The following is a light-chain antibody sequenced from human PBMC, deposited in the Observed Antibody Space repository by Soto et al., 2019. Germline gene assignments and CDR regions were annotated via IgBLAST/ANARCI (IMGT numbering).Light chain of an antibody. CDR3: QQHFHTPPA. J-gene: IGKJ5*01. CDR2: GAS. CDR1: QTINNF. V-gene: IGKV1-39*01. Sequence: DIQMTQSPSSLSASVGDRVTITCRASQTINNFLNWYQQKPGKAPNLLIHGASTLQSGVPSRFTGSGSGTYFTLTISSLQPEDFATYYCQQHFHTPPAFGQGSRLEIK.